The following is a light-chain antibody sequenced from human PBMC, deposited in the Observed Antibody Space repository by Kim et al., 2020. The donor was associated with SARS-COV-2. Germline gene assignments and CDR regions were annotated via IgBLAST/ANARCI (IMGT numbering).Light chain of an antibody. CDR3: QQYNNWPPWT. CDR2: GAS. V-gene: IGKV3-15*01. Sequence: SPGERATLSCRARQSVSSNFSWSQQKPGQAPRLLIYGASTRATGIPARFSGSGSGTEFTLTISSLQSEDFAVYYCQQYNNWPPWTFGQGTKVDIK. J-gene: IGKJ1*01. CDR1: QSVSSN.